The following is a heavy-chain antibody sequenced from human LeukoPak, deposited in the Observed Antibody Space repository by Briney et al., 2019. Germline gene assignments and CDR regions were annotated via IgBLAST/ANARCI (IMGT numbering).Heavy chain of an antibody. J-gene: IGHJ4*02. CDR3: ARVLSGGNSGAHY. D-gene: IGHD4-23*01. CDR1: GYSISSGYY. V-gene: IGHV4-38-2*02. Sequence: SETLSLTCTVSGYSISSGYYWGWIRQPPGKGLEWIGSIYHSGSTYYNPSLKSRVTISVDTSKNQFSLKLTSVPAADTAMYYCARVLSGGNSGAHYWGQGTLVTVSS. CDR2: IYHSGST.